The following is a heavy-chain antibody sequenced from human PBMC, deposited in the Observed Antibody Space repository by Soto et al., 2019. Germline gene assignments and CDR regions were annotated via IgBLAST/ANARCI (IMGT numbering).Heavy chain of an antibody. Sequence: SETLSLTCTVSGGSISSYYLSWIRQPPGKGLEWIGYIYYSGSTNYNPSLKSRVTISVDTSKNQFSLKLSSVTAADTAVYYCARDLAAAGIDYWGQGTLVTVSS. V-gene: IGHV4-59*01. D-gene: IGHD6-13*01. CDR2: IYYSGST. CDR3: ARDLAAAGIDY. J-gene: IGHJ4*02. CDR1: GGSISSYY.